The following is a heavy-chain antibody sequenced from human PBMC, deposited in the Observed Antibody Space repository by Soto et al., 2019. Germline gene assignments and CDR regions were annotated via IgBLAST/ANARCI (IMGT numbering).Heavy chain of an antibody. CDR2: INPNGGDT. J-gene: IGHJ4*02. Sequence: QVQLVQSGAEVKKPGASVKVSCKASGYMFTYNHVHWVRQAPGQGLEWMGIINPNGGDTRYAQKLQGRVTMTRDTSTSTVYMEVSSLRSEDTALYYCARVPYRSGLLFHLDYWGQGTLVTVSS. CDR1: GYMFTYNH. V-gene: IGHV1-46*01. D-gene: IGHD5-18*01. CDR3: ARVPYRSGLLFHLDY.